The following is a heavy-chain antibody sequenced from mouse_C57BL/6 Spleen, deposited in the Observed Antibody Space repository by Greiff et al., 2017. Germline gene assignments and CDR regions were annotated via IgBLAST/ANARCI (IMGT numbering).Heavy chain of an antibody. CDR2: ISGGGGNT. Sequence: DVMLVESGGGLVKPGGSLKLSCAASGFTFSSYTMSWVRQTPEKRLEWVATISGGGGNTYYPDSVKGRFTISRDNAKNTLYLQMSSLRAEDTALYYGARQDCDYWGQGTTLTVSS. J-gene: IGHJ2*01. CDR1: GFTFSSYT. V-gene: IGHV5-9*01. CDR3: ARQDCDY.